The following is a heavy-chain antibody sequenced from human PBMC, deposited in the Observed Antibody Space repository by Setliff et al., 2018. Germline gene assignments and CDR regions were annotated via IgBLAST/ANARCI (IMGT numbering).Heavy chain of an antibody. Sequence: SETLSLTCTVSGGSVNSHYWSWIRQPPGKGLEWIGFIFYSGDTKSNPSLKSRVTMSVDTSKNQFSLKLSSVTAADTAIYYCARGGTYRYFDYWGQGTLVTVSS. V-gene: IGHV4-59*02. CDR3: ARGGTYRYFDY. J-gene: IGHJ4*02. CDR1: GGSVNSHY. CDR2: IFYSGDT.